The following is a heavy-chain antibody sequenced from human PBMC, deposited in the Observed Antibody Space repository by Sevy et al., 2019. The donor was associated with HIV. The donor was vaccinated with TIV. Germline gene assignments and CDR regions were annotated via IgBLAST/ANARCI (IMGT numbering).Heavy chain of an antibody. Sequence: ASVKVSCKASGYTFTGYYMHWVRQAPGQGLEWMGWINPNSGGTNYAQKLQGRVTMTRDTSISTAYMELSRLRSDDTAVYYCARGGAGYSGSYYDAFDIWGHGTMVTVSS. CDR2: INPNSGGT. D-gene: IGHD1-26*01. CDR3: ARGGAGYSGSYYDAFDI. CDR1: GYTFTGYY. J-gene: IGHJ3*02. V-gene: IGHV1-2*02.